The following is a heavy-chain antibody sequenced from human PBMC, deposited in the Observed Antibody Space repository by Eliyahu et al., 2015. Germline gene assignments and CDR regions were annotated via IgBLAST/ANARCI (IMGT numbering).Heavy chain of an antibody. Sequence: EVQVVESGGGLVKPGGSLRLSCAASGFAFSNYPMNWVRQAPGEGLEWVSSISSSGTDMYYADSVKGRFTISRDNAKNSLYLQMNSRRAEDTAVYYCAKEDTGDSLDYWGQGTLVTVSS. J-gene: IGHJ4*02. CDR2: ISSSGTDM. V-gene: IGHV3-21*01. CDR3: AKEDTGDSLDY. D-gene: IGHD2-21*02. CDR1: GFAFSNYP.